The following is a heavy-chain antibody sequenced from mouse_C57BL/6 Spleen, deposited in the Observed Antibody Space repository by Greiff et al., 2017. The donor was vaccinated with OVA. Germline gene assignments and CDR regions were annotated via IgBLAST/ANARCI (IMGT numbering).Heavy chain of an antibody. D-gene: IGHD3-2*02. CDR2: IDPNSGGT. J-gene: IGHJ3*01. CDR1: GYTFTSYW. V-gene: IGHV1-72*01. CDR3: ARRDSSGYERVWFAY. Sequence: QVQLQQPRAELVKPGASVKLSCKASGYTFTSYWMHWVKQRPGRGLEWIGRIDPNSGGTKYNEKFKSKATLTVDKPSSTAYMQLSSLTSEDSAVYYCARRDSSGYERVWFAYWGQGTLVTVSA.